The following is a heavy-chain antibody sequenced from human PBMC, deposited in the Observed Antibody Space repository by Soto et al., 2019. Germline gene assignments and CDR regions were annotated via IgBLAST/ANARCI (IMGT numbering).Heavy chain of an antibody. J-gene: IGHJ1*01. Sequence: QVQLVQSGAEVKKPGSSVKVSCKASGGTFSSYAISWVRQAPGQGLEWMGGIIPIFGTANYAQKLQGRVTITADESTSTAYMELSSLRCEDTAVYYCASWGGSLHDSSGYYKGAEYFQHWGQGTLVTVSS. CDR1: GGTFSSYA. D-gene: IGHD3-22*01. V-gene: IGHV1-69*01. CDR3: ASWGGSLHDSSGYYKGAEYFQH. CDR2: IIPIFGTA.